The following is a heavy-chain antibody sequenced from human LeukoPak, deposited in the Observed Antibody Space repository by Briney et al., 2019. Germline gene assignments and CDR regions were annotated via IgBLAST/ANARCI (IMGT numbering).Heavy chain of an antibody. CDR2: VDPEDGET. Sequence: ATVEISCKVSGYTFTDYYMQWMQQAPGKGLEWMGLVDPEDGETMYAEKFQGRVTITADTSTDTAYMELSSLRSEDTAVYYCATDVIAAAQRGAFDIWGQGTMVTVSS. CDR1: GYTFTDYY. V-gene: IGHV1-69-2*01. J-gene: IGHJ3*02. D-gene: IGHD6-13*01. CDR3: ATDVIAAAQRGAFDI.